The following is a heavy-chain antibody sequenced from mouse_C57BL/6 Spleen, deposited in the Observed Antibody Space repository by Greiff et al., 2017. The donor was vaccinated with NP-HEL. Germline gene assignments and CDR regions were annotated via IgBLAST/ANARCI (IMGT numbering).Heavy chain of an antibody. CDR2: ISYDGSN. V-gene: IGHV3-6*01. Sequence: EVQLVESGPGLVKPSQSLSLTCSVTGYSITSGYYWNWIRQFPGNKLEWMGYISYDGSNNYNPSLKNRISITRDTSKNQFFLKLNSVTTEDTATYYCARGVRAYYFDYWGQGTTLTVSS. D-gene: IGHD2-14*01. CDR1: GYSITSGYY. CDR3: ARGVRAYYFDY. J-gene: IGHJ2*01.